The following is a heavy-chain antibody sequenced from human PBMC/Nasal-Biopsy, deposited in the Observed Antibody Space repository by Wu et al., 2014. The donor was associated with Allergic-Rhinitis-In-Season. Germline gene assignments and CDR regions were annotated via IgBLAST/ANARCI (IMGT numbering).Heavy chain of an antibody. CDR1: GGSISNNY. J-gene: IGHJ4*02. D-gene: IGHD3/OR15-3a*01. V-gene: IGHV4-59*12. Sequence: TLSLTCTVSGGSISNNYWSWIRQPPGKGLEWVGYIYYSGSTNYNPSLKSRITISFDTSKNQFSLKLSSVTAADTAVYYCATSLDSHLRGFDYWGQGTLVTVSS. CDR3: ATSLDSHLRGFDY. CDR2: IYYSGST.